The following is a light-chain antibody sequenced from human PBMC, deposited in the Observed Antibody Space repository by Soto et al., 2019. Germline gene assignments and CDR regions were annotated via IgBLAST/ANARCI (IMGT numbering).Light chain of an antibody. CDR2: DVR. J-gene: IGLJ2*01. Sequence: QSVLTQPASVSGSPGQSITISCTGTSSDIGDYKYVSWYQQFPGKVPKLVIYDVRNRPSGVSNRFSGSKSGNTASLTISGLQPEDEADYHCSSYTRSSTVIFGGGTKLTVL. V-gene: IGLV2-14*01. CDR3: SSYTRSSTVI. CDR1: SSDIGDYKY.